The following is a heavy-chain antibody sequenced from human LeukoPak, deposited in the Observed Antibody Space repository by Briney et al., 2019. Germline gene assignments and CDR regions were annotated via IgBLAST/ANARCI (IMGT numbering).Heavy chain of an antibody. J-gene: IGHJ3*02. V-gene: IGHV3-11*04. CDR1: GFAFSDYY. CDR2: ISSSGSTI. CDR3: ARDEILANYYDSSGYQGPHDAFDI. D-gene: IGHD3-22*01. Sequence: GGSLRLSCAASGFAFSDYYMSWIRQAPGKGLEWVSYISSSGSTIYYADSVKGRFTISRDNAKNSLYLQMNSLRAEDTAVYYCARDEILANYYDSSGYQGPHDAFDIWGQGTMVTVSS.